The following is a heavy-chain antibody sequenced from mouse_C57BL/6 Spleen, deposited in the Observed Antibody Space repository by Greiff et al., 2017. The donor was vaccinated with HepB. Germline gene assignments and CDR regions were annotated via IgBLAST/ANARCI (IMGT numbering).Heavy chain of an antibody. D-gene: IGHD2-4*01. J-gene: IGHJ4*01. CDR1: GFTFSSYA. CDR2: ISAGCSYT. Sequence: EVMLVESGGGLVKPGGSLKLSCAASGFTFSSYAMSWVRQTPEKRLEWVATISAGCSYTYYPDNVKGRFTISRDNAKNNLYLQMSHLKSEDTAMYYCARGDYEGYYAMDDRGQGATVTAS. CDR3: ARGDYEGYYAMDD. V-gene: IGHV5-4*03.